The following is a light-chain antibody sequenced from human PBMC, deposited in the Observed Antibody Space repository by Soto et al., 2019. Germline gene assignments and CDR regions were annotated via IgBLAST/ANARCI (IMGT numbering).Light chain of an antibody. CDR2: EVS. CDR3: CSYAGNDYV. J-gene: IGLJ1*01. V-gene: IGLV2-23*02. Sequence: QSALTQPASVSGSPGQSLSISCTGVSSDVGRYNLVSWYQQHPGKAPKLMIYEVSKRPSGVSHRFSGSRSGNTASLTISGLQAEDEADYYCCSYAGNDYVFGTGTKLTVL. CDR1: SSDVGRYNL.